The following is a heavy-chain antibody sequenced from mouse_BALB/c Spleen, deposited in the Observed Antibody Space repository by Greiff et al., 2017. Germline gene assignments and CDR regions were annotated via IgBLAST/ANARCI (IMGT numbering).Heavy chain of an antibody. V-gene: IGHV1S34*01. CDR2: ISCYNGAT. CDR3: ARERTGLRLLDY. Sequence: LVKTGASVKISCKASGYSFTGYYMHWVKQSHGKSLEWIGYISCYNGATSYNQKFKGKATFTVDTSSSTAYMQFNSLTSEDSAVYYCARERTGLRLLDYWGRGTTLTVSS. CDR1: GYSFTGYY. D-gene: IGHD1-2*01. J-gene: IGHJ2*01.